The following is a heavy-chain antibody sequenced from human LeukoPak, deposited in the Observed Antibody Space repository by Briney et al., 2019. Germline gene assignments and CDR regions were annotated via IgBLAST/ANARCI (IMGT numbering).Heavy chain of an antibody. D-gene: IGHD3-22*01. CDR2: IYPGDSDT. CDR1: GYSFTSYW. CDR3: ARHGDSSGYRHYYYYYGMDV. Sequence: GESLKISCKGSGYSFTSYWIGWVRQMPGKGLEWMGIIYPGDSDTRYSPSFQGQVTISADKSISTAYLQWSSLKASDTAMYYCARHGDSSGYRHYYYYYGMDVWGQGTTVTVSS. J-gene: IGHJ6*02. V-gene: IGHV5-51*01.